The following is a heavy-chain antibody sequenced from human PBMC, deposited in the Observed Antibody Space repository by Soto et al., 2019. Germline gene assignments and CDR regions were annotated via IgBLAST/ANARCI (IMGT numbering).Heavy chain of an antibody. Sequence: QVQLVQSGAEVKKPGSSVKVSCKASGGTFGSYAISWVRQAPGQGLEWMGGIIPIPGTANYAQKFQGRVTIAADESTSKAYMELSSLRSEDTAVYYCARSQGSSTSLEIYYYYYYGMEVWGQGTTVTVYS. CDR2: IIPIPGTA. CDR3: ARSQGSSTSLEIYYYYYYGMEV. V-gene: IGHV1-69*01. CDR1: GGTFGSYA. D-gene: IGHD2-2*01. J-gene: IGHJ6*01.